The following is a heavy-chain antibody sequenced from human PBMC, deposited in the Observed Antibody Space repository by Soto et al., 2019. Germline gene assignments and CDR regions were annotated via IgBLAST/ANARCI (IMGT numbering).Heavy chain of an antibody. V-gene: IGHV1-46*01. D-gene: IGHD2-2*01. CDR1: GYTFTSYY. J-gene: IGHJ6*02. CDR2: INPSGGST. Sequence: QVQLVQSGAEVKKPGASVKVSCKASGYTFTSYYMHWVRQAPGQGLEWMGIINPSGGSTSYAQKFQGRVTMTRDTSTSTVYMELSSLRSEDTAVYYCASEYSSTSDYYYYGMDVWGQGTTVTVSS. CDR3: ASEYSSTSDYYYYGMDV.